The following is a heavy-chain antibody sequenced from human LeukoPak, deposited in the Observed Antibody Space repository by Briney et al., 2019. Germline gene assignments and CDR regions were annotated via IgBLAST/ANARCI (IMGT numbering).Heavy chain of an antibody. J-gene: IGHJ4*02. CDR1: GGTFSSYA. V-gene: IGHV1-69*13. Sequence: SVQVSCKASGGTFSSYAISWVRQAPGQGLEWMGGIIPIFGTANYAQKFQGRVTITADESTSTAYMELSSLRSEDTAVYYCARAKDYYDSSGYYHWGQGTLVTISS. D-gene: IGHD3-22*01. CDR3: ARAKDYYDSSGYYH. CDR2: IIPIFGTA.